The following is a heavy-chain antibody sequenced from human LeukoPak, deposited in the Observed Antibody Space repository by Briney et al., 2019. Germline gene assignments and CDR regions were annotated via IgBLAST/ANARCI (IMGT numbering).Heavy chain of an antibody. J-gene: IGHJ4*02. V-gene: IGHV3-9*01. Sequence: GGSLRLSCAASGFAYEDLAMNWVRQGPGKGLEWVAGISWNSGAIGYAGSVKGRFTISRDNARNSMYLQMNSLRVEDTALYYCAKGRTTRYLDWLSRTGGDFDFWGQGTLVTVSS. CDR3: AKGRTTRYLDWLSRTGGDFDF. CDR1: GFAYEDLA. D-gene: IGHD3-9*01. CDR2: ISWNSGAI.